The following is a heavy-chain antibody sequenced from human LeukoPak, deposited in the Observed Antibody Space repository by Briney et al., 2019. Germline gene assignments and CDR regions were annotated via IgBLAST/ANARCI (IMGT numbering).Heavy chain of an antibody. J-gene: IGHJ4*02. CDR1: GYTFTNYG. Sequence: GASVKVSCKASGYTFTNYGISWVRQAPGQGLEWMGWISANSGTTNYAQKFQGRVTMTTDTSTSTGNMELRSLRSDDTAVYYCARDLQFLPGDWGQGTLVTVSS. V-gene: IGHV1-18*01. D-gene: IGHD7-27*01. CDR2: ISANSGTT. CDR3: ARDLQFLPGD.